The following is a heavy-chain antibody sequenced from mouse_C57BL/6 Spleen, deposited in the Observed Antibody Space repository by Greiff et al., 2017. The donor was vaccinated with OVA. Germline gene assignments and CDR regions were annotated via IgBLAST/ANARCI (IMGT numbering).Heavy chain of an antibody. CDR3: ARSGLRRDAMDY. CDR1: GYTFTSYW. CDR2: IYPGSGST. V-gene: IGHV1-55*01. Sequence: VQLQQPGAELVKPGASVKMSCKASGYTFTSYWITWVKQRPGQGLEWIGDIYPGSGSTNYNEKFKSKATLTVDTSSSTAYMQLSSLTSEDSAVYYCARSGLRRDAMDYWGQGTSVTVSS. J-gene: IGHJ4*01. D-gene: IGHD2-2*01.